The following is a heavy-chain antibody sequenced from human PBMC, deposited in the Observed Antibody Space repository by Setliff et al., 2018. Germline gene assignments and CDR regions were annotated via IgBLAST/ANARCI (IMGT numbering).Heavy chain of an antibody. CDR2: VYASGST. CDR1: GGAFSDYY. CDR3: ARDREGFYCSGGSCYSSHYYYMDV. V-gene: IGHV4-4*07. Sequence: SETLSLTCNVSGGAFSDYYWTWIRQSAGKGLEWIGRVYASGSTDYNPSLKSRVTMSVDTSKTQFSLKLRSVTAADTAVYYCARDREGFYCSGGSCYSSHYYYMDVWGKGTTVTVSS. J-gene: IGHJ6*03. D-gene: IGHD2-15*01.